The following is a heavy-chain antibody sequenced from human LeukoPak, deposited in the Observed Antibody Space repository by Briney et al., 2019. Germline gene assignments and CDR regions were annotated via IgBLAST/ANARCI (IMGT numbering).Heavy chain of an antibody. CDR3: AELGITMIGGV. D-gene: IGHD3-10*02. CDR2: ISSSTSYI. CDR1: GFTFSDYG. J-gene: IGHJ6*04. V-gene: IGHV3-21*01. Sequence: GGSLRLSCEASGFTFSDYGINWVRQAPGKGLEWVSSISSSTSYIYYADSMKGRFTISRDNAKNSLYLQMNSLRAEDTAVYYCAELGITMIGGVWGKGTTVTISS.